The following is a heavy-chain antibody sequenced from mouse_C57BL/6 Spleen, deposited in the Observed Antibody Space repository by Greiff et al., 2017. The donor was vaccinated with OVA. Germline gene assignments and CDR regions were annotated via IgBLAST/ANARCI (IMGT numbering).Heavy chain of an antibody. CDR2: IDPSDSYT. J-gene: IGHJ2*01. Sequence: QVQLQQPGAELVRPGTSVKLSCKASGFTFTSYWMHWVKQRPGQGLEWIGVIDPSDSYTNYNQKFKGKATLTVDTSSSTAYMQLSSLTSEDSAVYYCASNYYSKRYYFDYWGQGTTLTVSS. V-gene: IGHV1-59*01. CDR3: ASNYYSKRYYFDY. CDR1: GFTFTSYW. D-gene: IGHD2-5*01.